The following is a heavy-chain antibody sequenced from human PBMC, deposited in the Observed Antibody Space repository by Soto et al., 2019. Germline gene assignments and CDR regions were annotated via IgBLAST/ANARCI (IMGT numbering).Heavy chain of an antibody. CDR2: IYYSGST. D-gene: IGHD6-19*01. CDR3: ARGHLAVAGTGWFDP. J-gene: IGHJ5*02. CDR1: GGSISSGGYY. Sequence: QVQLQESGPGLVKPSQTLSLTCTVSGGSISSGGYYWSWIRQHPGKGLEWIGYIYYSGSTYYNPSLKIRVTISVDTSKNQFSLKLSSVTAADTAVYYCARGHLAVAGTGWFDPWGQGTLVTVSS. V-gene: IGHV4-31*03.